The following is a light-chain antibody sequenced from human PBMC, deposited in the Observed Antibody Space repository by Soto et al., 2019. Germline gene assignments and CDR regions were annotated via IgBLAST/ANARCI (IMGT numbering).Light chain of an antibody. CDR1: QSVSSSY. J-gene: IGKJ2*01. CDR3: QQYGSSPKYT. V-gene: IGKV3-20*01. Sequence: EIVLTQSPGTLSLSPGERATLSCRAGQSVSSSYLAWYQQKPGQAPRLLIYGASSRATGIPDRFSGSGSGTNFTLTISRLEPEGFAVYYCQQYGSSPKYTFGQGTKLEIK. CDR2: GAS.